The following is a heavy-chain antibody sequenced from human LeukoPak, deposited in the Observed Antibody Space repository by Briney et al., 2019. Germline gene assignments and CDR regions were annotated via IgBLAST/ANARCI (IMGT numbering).Heavy chain of an antibody. CDR2: NNNSGST. J-gene: IGHJ5*02. CDR1: SGLFSGFY. CDR3: ARGDDYYGAGSYYTWFDP. V-gene: IGHV4-34*01. D-gene: IGHD3-10*01. Sequence: SEPLSLPCAVYSGLFSGFYWRWIRHPPGGGRVWIGENNNSGSTNQNPPLKSRITISVDTSKNQFSLKLSSVTAADTAVYYCARGDDYYGAGSYYTWFDPWGQGTLATVSS.